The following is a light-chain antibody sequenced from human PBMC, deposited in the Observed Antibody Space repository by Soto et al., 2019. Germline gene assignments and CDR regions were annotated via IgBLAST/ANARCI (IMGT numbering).Light chain of an antibody. V-gene: IGKV1-39*01. CDR3: QQSYSF. J-gene: IGKJ4*01. CDR1: QSISSY. Sequence: IRITRCPSCLFASVGDRVTITCRASQSISSYFNRYRQKPGKAPKLLIYAASSFQNGVPSRFSGSGSGTDFPLTIRPLQPEDVATYYCQQSYSFFRGGTKVDI. CDR2: AAS.